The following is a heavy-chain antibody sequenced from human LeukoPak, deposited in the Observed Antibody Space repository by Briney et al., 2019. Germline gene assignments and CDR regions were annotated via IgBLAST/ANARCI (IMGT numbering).Heavy chain of an antibody. J-gene: IGHJ4*02. CDR1: GFTFSTYW. CDR3: ARDQGIAAIR. V-gene: IGHV3-74*01. CDR2: INTEGITT. D-gene: IGHD6-13*01. Sequence: GGSLRLSCVASGFTFSTYWMYWVRQAPGKGLVWVSRINTEGITTNYADSVKGRFTISRDNAKNTLYLQMNSLRAEDTAVYYCARDQGIAAIRWGQGTLVTVSS.